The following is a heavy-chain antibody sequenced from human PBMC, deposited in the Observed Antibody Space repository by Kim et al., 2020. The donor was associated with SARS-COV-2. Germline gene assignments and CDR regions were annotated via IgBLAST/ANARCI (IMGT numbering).Heavy chain of an antibody. Sequence: PSLKSRVTISVDTSKNQFSLKLSAVTAVDTAVYYCASGGSSGWYEFYFDYWGQGTLVTVSS. J-gene: IGHJ4*02. D-gene: IGHD6-19*01. CDR3: ASGGSSGWYEFYFDY. V-gene: IGHV4-59*09.